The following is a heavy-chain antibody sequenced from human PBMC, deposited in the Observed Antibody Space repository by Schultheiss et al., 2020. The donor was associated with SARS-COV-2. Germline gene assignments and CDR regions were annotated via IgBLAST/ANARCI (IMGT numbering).Heavy chain of an antibody. CDR1: GGSISSSSYY. Sequence: SQTLSLTCPVSGGSISSSSYYWGWIRQPPGKGLEWIGSIYYSGSTYYNPSLKSRVTISVDTSKNQFSLKLSSVTAADTAVYYCARQSGATDSDYWGQGTLVTVSS. CDR2: IYYSGST. V-gene: IGHV4-39*01. D-gene: IGHD5-24*01. J-gene: IGHJ4*02. CDR3: ARQSGATDSDY.